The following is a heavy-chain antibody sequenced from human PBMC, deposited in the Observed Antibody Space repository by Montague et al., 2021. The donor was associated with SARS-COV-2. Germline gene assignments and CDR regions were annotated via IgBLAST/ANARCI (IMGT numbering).Heavy chain of an antibody. D-gene: IGHD3-3*01. Sequence: SETLSLTCAVYRGPFHIFSWGWIRQSPGKGLEWIGEIDHSGNTKYNPSLESRVTISVDTSKNQFSLNLTSVTAADTAMYYCARGTRGVGITPGFPYWGQGTQVAVSS. CDR2: IDHSGNT. CDR1: RGPFHIFS. CDR3: ARGTRGVGITPGFPY. V-gene: IGHV4-34*01. J-gene: IGHJ4*02.